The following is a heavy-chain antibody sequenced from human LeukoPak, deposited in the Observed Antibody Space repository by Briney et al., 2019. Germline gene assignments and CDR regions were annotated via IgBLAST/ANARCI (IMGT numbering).Heavy chain of an antibody. J-gene: IGHJ4*02. CDR2: ISYDGSNK. CDR3: ARAPHSSGFDY. V-gene: IGHV3-30-3*01. Sequence: GGSLRLSCAASGFTFSSYAMHWVRQAPGKGLEWVAVISYDGSNKYYADSVKGRFTISRDNSKNTLYLQMNSLRAEDTAVYYCARAPHSSGFDYWGQGTLVTVSS. CDR1: GFTFSSYA. D-gene: IGHD6-19*01.